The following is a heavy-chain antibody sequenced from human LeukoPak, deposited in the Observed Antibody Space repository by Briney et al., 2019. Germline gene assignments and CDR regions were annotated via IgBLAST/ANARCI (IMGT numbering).Heavy chain of an antibody. CDR2: IYSSGTT. CDR3: ARELWFGEGVFDY. CDR1: GGSISGYY. V-gene: IGHV4-4*07. D-gene: IGHD3-10*01. Sequence: SETLSPTCTVSGGSISGYYWSWIRQPAGKGLEWIGRIYSSGTTNYNSSLKSRVTISVDTSKNRFSLKLSSVTAADTVVYYCARELWFGEGVFDYWGQGTLVTVSS. J-gene: IGHJ4*02.